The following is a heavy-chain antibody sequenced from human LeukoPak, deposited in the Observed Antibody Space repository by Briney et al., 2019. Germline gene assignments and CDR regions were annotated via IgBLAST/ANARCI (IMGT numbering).Heavy chain of an antibody. J-gene: IGHJ5*02. CDR3: AKSSGIAAAGNNWFDP. D-gene: IGHD6-13*01. V-gene: IGHV3-48*03. Sequence: PGGSLRLSCAASGFTFSSYEVNWVRQAPGKGLEWVSYISSGGSTIYYADSVKGRFTISRDNSKNTLYLQMNSLRAEDTAVYYSAKSSGIAAAGNNWFDPWGQGTLVTVSS. CDR1: GFTFSSYE. CDR2: ISSGGSTI.